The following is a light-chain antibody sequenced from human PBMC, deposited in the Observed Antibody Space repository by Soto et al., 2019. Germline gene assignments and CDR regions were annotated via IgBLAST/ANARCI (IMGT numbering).Light chain of an antibody. Sequence: AIRMTQSPSSLPASTGDRVTITCRASQAISSYLAWYQQKPGKAPKLLIYAASTLQSGVPSRFSGSGSGTDFTLTISCLQSEDFATYYCQQYYNYPPTFGQGTKVEIK. J-gene: IGKJ1*01. CDR3: QQYYNYPPT. CDR1: QAISSY. V-gene: IGKV1-8*01. CDR2: AAS.